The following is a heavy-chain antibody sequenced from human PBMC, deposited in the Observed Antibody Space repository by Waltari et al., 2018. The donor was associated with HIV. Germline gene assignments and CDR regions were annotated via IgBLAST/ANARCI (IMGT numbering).Heavy chain of an antibody. Sequence: QVQLQESGPRLVKPSETLSLTCAVSGYSISSGYYWGWIRQPPGKGLQWIGSIYHSGSTYYNPSLESRVTISVDTSKNSFSLKVNSVTAADTAVYYCARTYYDFWSGYSPSFDYWGQGALVTVSS. V-gene: IGHV4-38-2*01. CDR2: IYHSGST. CDR1: GYSISSGYY. D-gene: IGHD3-3*01. J-gene: IGHJ4*02. CDR3: ARTYYDFWSGYSPSFDY.